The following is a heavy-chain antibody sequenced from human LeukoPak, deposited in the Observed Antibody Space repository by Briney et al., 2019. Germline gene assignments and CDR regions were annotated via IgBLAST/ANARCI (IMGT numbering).Heavy chain of an antibody. D-gene: IGHD3-10*01. CDR2: IIPIFGTA. J-gene: IGHJ4*02. CDR3: ARVYYYGSGSYNIFDH. V-gene: IGHV1-69*13. Sequence: ASVKVSCKASGGTFSSYAISWVRQAPGQGLEWMGGIIPIFGTANYAQKFQGRVTITADESTSTAYMELSSLRSEDTAVYYCARVYYYGSGSYNIFDHWGQGTLVTVSS. CDR1: GGTFSSYA.